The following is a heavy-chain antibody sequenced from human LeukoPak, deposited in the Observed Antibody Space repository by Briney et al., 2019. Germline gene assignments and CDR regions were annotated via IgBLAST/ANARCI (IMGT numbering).Heavy chain of an antibody. CDR3: ARGGETRVGATKIGDS. CDR1: GYTFTDYY. CDR2: VNPNIGAI. V-gene: IGHV1-2*02. J-gene: IGHJ4*02. Sequence: ASVTVSCKASGYTFTDYYLHWVRQAPGQGLEWMGSVNPNIGAIIYAQKFQDRVTMTRDTSITTAYMELSSLIFDDTAVYYCARGGETRVGATKIGDSWGQGTLVTVSS. D-gene: IGHD1-26*01.